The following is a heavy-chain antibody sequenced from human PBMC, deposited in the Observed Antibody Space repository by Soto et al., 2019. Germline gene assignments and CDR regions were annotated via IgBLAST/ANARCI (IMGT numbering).Heavy chain of an antibody. J-gene: IGHJ4*02. D-gene: IGHD4-17*01. Sequence: QVQLVESGGGVVQPGKSLRLSCAASGFTFNSYGMHWVRQAPGKGLEWVAVIWNDGSNQYYADSAKGRFTISRDNSKNTLYLQMNSLRAEDTAVYYCARDGGLTTTRYYFDYWGQGTLVTVSS. V-gene: IGHV3-33*01. CDR2: IWNDGSNQ. CDR1: GFTFNSYG. CDR3: ARDGGLTTTRYYFDY.